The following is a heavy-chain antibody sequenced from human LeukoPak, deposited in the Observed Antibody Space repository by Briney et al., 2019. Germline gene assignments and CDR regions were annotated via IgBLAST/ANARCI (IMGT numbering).Heavy chain of an antibody. D-gene: IGHD5-24*01. Sequence: GGSLRLSCAASGFTFSSYAMHWVRQAPGKGLEWVAVISYDGSNKYYADSVKGRFTISRDNSKNTLYLQMNSLRAEDTAVYYCARDDGYNYASNFDYWGQGTLVTVSS. J-gene: IGHJ4*02. CDR2: ISYDGSNK. CDR3: ARDDGYNYASNFDY. V-gene: IGHV3-30*04. CDR1: GFTFSSYA.